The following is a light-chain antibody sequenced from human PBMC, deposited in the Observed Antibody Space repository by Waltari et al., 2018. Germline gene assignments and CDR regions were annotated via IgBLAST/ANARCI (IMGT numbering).Light chain of an antibody. CDR2: AAS. CDR1: QDIRSD. Sequence: AIQMTQSPSSLPASVGDRVTITCGASQDIRSDLGWYQQKPGKAPKLLISAASTLHSGVPSRFSGSGSGTDFTLTISSLQPEDFATYYCLQDYIYPRTFGQGTKLEIE. J-gene: IGKJ2*01. CDR3: LQDYIYPRT. V-gene: IGKV1-6*01.